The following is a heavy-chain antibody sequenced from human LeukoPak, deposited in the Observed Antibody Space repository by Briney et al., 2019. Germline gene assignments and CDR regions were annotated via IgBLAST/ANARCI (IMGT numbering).Heavy chain of an antibody. Sequence: PSETLSLTCAVYGGSFSGYYWSWIRQPPGKGPEWIGEINHSGSTNYNPSLKSRVTISVDTSKNQFSLKLSSVTAADTAVYYCARPSQRRNYPYGVSGYMDVWGKGTTVTVSS. CDR2: INHSGST. CDR3: ARPSQRRNYPYGVSGYMDV. D-gene: IGHD1-7*01. CDR1: GGSFSGYY. V-gene: IGHV4-34*01. J-gene: IGHJ6*03.